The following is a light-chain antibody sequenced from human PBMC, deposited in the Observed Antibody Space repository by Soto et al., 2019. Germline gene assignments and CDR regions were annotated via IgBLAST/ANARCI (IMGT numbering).Light chain of an antibody. J-gene: IGKJ3*01. V-gene: IGKV3-11*01. CDR1: QGVSKY. Sequence: EIVLTQSPATLSLCPGGRATVSCRASQGVSKYLAWYQQKPGQSPRLLIYDASNTATGIPARFSGSGSGTDFTLTISSLEPEDFAVYYCQQRSNWLFGPGTKVDIK. CDR3: QQRSNWL. CDR2: DAS.